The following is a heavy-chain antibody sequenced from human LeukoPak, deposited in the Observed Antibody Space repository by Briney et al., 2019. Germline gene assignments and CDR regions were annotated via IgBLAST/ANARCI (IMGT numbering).Heavy chain of an antibody. D-gene: IGHD5-24*01. CDR3: ARGVADRHGYNYNYFDY. Sequence: ASVKVSCKASGYTFTSYYMYWVRQAPGQGLEWMGIINPSGGSTNNAQKFQGRVTMTRDTFTSTVYMELSSLRSEDTAVYYCARGVADRHGYNYNYFDYWGQGTLATVSS. CDR2: INPSGGST. CDR1: GYTFTSYY. J-gene: IGHJ4*02. V-gene: IGHV1-46*01.